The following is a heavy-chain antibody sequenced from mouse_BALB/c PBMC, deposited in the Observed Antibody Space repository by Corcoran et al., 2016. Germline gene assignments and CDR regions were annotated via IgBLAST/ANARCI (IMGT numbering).Heavy chain of an antibody. CDR3: ARYDDYDAGYFDY. J-gene: IGHJ2*01. CDR2: IDPANGNT. CDR1: GFNIKDTY. V-gene: IGHV14-3*02. Sequence: EVQLQQSGAELVKPGASVKLSCTASGFNIKDTYMHWVKQRPERGLEWIGRIDPANGNTKYDPKFQGKATITADTSSNTAYLQLSSLTSEDTAVYYCARYDDYDAGYFDYWGQGTTLTVSS. D-gene: IGHD2-4*01.